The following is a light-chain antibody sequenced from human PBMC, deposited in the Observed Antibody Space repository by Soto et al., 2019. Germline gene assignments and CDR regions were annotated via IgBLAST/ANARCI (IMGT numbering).Light chain of an antibody. CDR2: GAS. V-gene: IGKV3-15*01. Sequence: EIVMTQSPATLSLSPGETATLSCRASQSVHSNLSWFQQHPCQAPGLLIYGASSRATGSPVRFSGSGSGTEFTLTISSLQPEDFAVYYCQQYTDWPWGTFGGGTKVDIK. J-gene: IGKJ4*01. CDR3: QQYTDWPWGT. CDR1: QSVHSN.